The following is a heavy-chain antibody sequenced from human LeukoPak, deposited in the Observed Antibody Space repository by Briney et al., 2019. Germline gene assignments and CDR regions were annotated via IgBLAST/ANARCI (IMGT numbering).Heavy chain of an antibody. CDR3: ASFGPCSGGSCRDLYNDEISARGGSWFDY. V-gene: IGHV4-34*01. J-gene: IGHJ4*02. CDR1: GGSFSGYY. CDR2: INHSGST. Sequence: SETLSLTCAVYGGSFSGYYWSWIRQPPGKGLEWIGEINHSGSTNYNPSLKSRVTISVDTSKNQFSLKLGSVTAADTAMYYCASFGPCSGGSCRDLYNDEISARGGSWFDYWGQGTLVTVSS. D-gene: IGHD2-15*01.